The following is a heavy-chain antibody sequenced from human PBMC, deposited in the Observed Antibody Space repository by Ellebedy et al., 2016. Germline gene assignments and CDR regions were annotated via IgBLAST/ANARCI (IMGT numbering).Heavy chain of an antibody. D-gene: IGHD6-6*01. Sequence: LRLXCTVSGGSISSSYHYWSWIRQHPGKGLEWIGYIHYRGSTYYKPSLKSRVTISVDTSENQFSLKLNSVTAADTAVYYCARETAGRRGGYYMDVWGKGTTVTVSS. CDR1: GGSISSSYHY. CDR3: ARETAGRRGGYYMDV. J-gene: IGHJ6*03. CDR2: IHYRGST. V-gene: IGHV4-31*03.